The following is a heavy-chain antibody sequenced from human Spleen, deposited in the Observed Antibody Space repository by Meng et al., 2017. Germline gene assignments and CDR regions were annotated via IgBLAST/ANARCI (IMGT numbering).Heavy chain of an antibody. CDR3: TKEIRPNDY. CDR2: IDISGDTT. V-gene: IGHV3-23*05. CDR1: GFTFSRSA. J-gene: IGHJ4*02. D-gene: IGHD5-24*01. Sequence: GGSLRLSCAVSGFTFSRSAMSWVRQAPGKRLEWVSSIDISGDTTRYAASVKARFTVSRDNSKSTLHLQMNSLRAEDTAVYYCTKEIRPNDYWGQGTLVTVSS.